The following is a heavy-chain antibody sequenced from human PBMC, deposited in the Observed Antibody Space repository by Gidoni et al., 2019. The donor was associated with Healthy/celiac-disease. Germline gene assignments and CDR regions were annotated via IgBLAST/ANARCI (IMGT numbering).Heavy chain of an antibody. V-gene: IGHV3-33*01. CDR3: ARGGDGMDV. CDR2: IWYDGSNK. J-gene: IGHJ6*02. Sequence: QVQLVESGGGVVQPGRSLRLSCAAPGFTFSSYGMHWVRQAPGKGLEWVAVIWYDGSNKYYADSVKGRFTISRDNSKNTLYLQMNSLRAEDTAVYYCARGGDGMDVWGQGTTVTVSS. CDR1: GFTFSSYG.